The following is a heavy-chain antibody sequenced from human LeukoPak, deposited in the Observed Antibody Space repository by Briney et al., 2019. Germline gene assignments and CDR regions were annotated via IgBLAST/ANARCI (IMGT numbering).Heavy chain of an antibody. J-gene: IGHJ6*03. CDR1: GFTFRSYA. Sequence: PGGSLRLSCAASGFTFRSYAMSWVRQAPGKGLEWVSAISGSGGSTYYADSVKGRFTISRDNSKNTLYLQMNSLRAEDTAVYYCAKDWVGATPGYYYYYYRDVWGKGTTVTISS. V-gene: IGHV3-23*01. CDR2: ISGSGGST. CDR3: AKDWVGATPGYYYYYYRDV. D-gene: IGHD1-26*01.